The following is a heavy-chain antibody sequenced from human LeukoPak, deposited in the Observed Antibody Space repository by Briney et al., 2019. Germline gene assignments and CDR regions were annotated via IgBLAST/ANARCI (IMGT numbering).Heavy chain of an antibody. CDR2: INSDGSST. Sequence: PGGSLRLSCAASGFTFSSYWMHWVRQAPGKGLVWVSRINSDGSSTSYADSVKGRFTISRDNAKNTLYLQMNSLRAEDTAVYYCAREEYNSIFGVVILDYWGQRTLVTVSS. D-gene: IGHD3-3*01. V-gene: IGHV3-74*01. CDR1: GFTFSSYW. J-gene: IGHJ4*02. CDR3: AREEYNSIFGVVILDY.